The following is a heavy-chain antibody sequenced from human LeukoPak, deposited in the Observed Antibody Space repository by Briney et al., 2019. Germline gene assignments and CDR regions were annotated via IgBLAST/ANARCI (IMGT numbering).Heavy chain of an antibody. J-gene: IGHJ5*02. D-gene: IGHD3-22*01. V-gene: IGHV3-7*01. Sequence: GGSLRPSCAPSGFTFSSYWVSWVRQAPGKVREWEANINKDGSEKYYVDSVKSRFTISRDNAKNSLYLQMNSLRAEDTAVYYCARDRSSSGYYESNWFDPWGQGTLVTVSS. CDR3: ARDRSSSGYYESNWFDP. CDR1: GFTFSSYW. CDR2: INKDGSEK.